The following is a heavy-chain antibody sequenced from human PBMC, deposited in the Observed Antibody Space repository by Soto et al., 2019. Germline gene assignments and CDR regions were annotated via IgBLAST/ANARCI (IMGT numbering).Heavy chain of an antibody. CDR2: MSGSGGSP. CDR1: GFTLSSYA. D-gene: IGHD2-15*01. J-gene: IGHJ2*01. CDR3: AKDSDFRDRIFWYFDL. V-gene: IGHV3-23*01. Sequence: EVQLLESGGGLVQPGGSLRLSCAASGFTLSSYAMGWVRQAPGKGLEWVSTMSGSGGSPYYADSVKGRFTISRDNSKNILYLHMNSLRAEDTAVYYCAKDSDFRDRIFWYFDLWGRGTLVTVSS.